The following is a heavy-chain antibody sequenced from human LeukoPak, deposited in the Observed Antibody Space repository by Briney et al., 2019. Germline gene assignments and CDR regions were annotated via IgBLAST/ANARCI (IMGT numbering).Heavy chain of an antibody. D-gene: IGHD6-13*01. CDR3: ARPFSWQPTGCYFDY. Sequence: GGSLRLSCAASGFTFSSYEMNWVRQAPGKGLEWVSYISSSGSTIYYADSVKGRFTISRDNAKNSLYLQMNSLRAEDTAVYYCARPFSWQPTGCYFDYWGQGTLVTVSS. J-gene: IGHJ4*02. CDR1: GFTFSSYE. CDR2: ISSSGSTI. V-gene: IGHV3-48*03.